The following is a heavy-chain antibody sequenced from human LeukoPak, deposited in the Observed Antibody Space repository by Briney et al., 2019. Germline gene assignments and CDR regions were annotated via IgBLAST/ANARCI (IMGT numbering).Heavy chain of an antibody. CDR1: GCTFSRYG. CDR2: ISYDGSNK. D-gene: IGHD3-22*01. CDR3: ARDGRGTMIVLGYYYYMDV. Sequence: GRSLRLSCADSGCTFSRYGMHWVRQAPGKGLEWVAVISYDGSNKYYADSVKGRFTISRDNSKNTPYMQMKSLRAENTGVYHSARDGRGTMIVLGYYYYMDVWGKGTTVTVSS. V-gene: IGHV3-30*03. J-gene: IGHJ6*03.